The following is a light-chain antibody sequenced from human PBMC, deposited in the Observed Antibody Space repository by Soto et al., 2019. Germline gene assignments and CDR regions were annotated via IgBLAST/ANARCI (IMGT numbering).Light chain of an antibody. V-gene: IGKV3-15*01. Sequence: EKVMKQSPATLSVSPGQRATLSCRASQSISSNLAWYQQKPGQAPTLLIYGASTRATGIPATFSGSGSGTDFTLTISSLLSEDLAVYYCQQYNNWPFTFGPGTKVDIK. CDR3: QQYNNWPFT. J-gene: IGKJ3*01. CDR1: QSISSN. CDR2: GAS.